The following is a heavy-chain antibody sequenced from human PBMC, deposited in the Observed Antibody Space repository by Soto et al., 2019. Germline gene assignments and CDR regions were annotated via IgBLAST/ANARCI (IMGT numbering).Heavy chain of an antibody. CDR3: ARETPVKIAAAGTATYDY. V-gene: IGHV4-30-4*01. J-gene: IGHJ4*02. D-gene: IGHD6-13*01. CDR2: IYYSGST. CDR1: GGSISIGDYY. Sequence: PSETLSLTCTVSGGSISIGDYYWSWSRQPPGEGLEWIGYIYYSGSTYYNPSLKSRVTISVDTSKNQFSLKLSSVTAADTAVYYCARETPVKIAAAGTATYDYWGQGTLVTVS.